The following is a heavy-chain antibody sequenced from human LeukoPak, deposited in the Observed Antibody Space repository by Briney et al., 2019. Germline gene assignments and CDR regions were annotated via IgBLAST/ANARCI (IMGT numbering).Heavy chain of an antibody. CDR3: ASWDPQLGDAFDI. CDR2: ISYDGSYK. V-gene: IGHV3-30*03. Sequence: GGSLRLSCAASGFTFSSYGMHWVRQSPGKGLEWMALISYDGSYKDFADSVQGRFTISRDNSKNTLYLQMNSLRPEDTAVYYCASWDPQLGDAFDIWGQGTMVTVSS. D-gene: IGHD3-16*01. J-gene: IGHJ3*02. CDR1: GFTFSSYG.